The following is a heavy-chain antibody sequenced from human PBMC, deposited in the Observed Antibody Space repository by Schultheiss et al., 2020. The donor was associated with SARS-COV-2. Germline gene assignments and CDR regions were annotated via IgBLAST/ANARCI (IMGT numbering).Heavy chain of an antibody. J-gene: IGHJ2*01. CDR2: IYHSGST. D-gene: IGHD2-15*01. Sequence: SETLSLTCAVSGGSISSGGYSWSWIRQPPGKGLEWIGYIYHSGSTYYNPSLKSRVTISVDRSKNQFSLKLSSVTAADTAVYYCARVRPKTYCSGGSCYSADWYFDLWGRGTLVTVSS. CDR1: GGSISSGGYS. CDR3: ARVRPKTYCSGGSCYSADWYFDL. V-gene: IGHV4-30-2*01.